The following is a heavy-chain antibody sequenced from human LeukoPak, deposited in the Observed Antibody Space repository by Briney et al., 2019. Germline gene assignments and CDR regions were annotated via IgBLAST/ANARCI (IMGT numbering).Heavy chain of an antibody. V-gene: IGHV3-23*01. J-gene: IGHJ4*02. CDR1: GFTFSSYV. D-gene: IGHD3-10*01. Sequence: GGSLRLSCAASGFTFSSYVMSWVRQAPGKGLEWVSAISGSGGSTYYADSVKGRFTISRDNSKNTLYLQMNSLRAEDTAVYYCAKDISNYYGSSFDYWGQGTLVTVSS. CDR3: AKDISNYYGSSFDY. CDR2: ISGSGGST.